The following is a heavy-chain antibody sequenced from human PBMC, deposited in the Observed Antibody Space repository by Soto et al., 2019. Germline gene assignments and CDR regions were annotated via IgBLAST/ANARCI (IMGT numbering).Heavy chain of an antibody. V-gene: IGHV3-9*01. J-gene: IGHJ4*02. CDR2: ISWNSATI. Sequence: DVQLVESGGGLVQPGRSLRLSCAASGFTFDDYAMHWVRQTPGKGLEWVSGISWNSATIGYADSVRGRFTISRDNAKNSLSLQMTSLRTEDTALYYCATPLALGYWGQGTLVTVSS. D-gene: IGHD3-3*02. CDR1: GFTFDDYA. CDR3: ATPLALGY.